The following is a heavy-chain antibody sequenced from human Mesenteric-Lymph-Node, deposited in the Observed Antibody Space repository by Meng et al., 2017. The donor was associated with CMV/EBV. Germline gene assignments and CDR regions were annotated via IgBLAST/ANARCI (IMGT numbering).Heavy chain of an antibody. J-gene: IGHJ4*02. CDR1: EFTFSDYS. D-gene: IGHD1-1*01. Sequence: GESLKISCAASEFTFSDYSMSWIRQAPGKGLEWLSYISSSGSIIYYADSVKGRFTISRDNTKNSLYLQMNSLRAEDTAVYYCARDPNGDYYFDYWGQGTLVTVSS. CDR2: ISSSGSII. CDR3: ARDPNGDYYFDY. V-gene: IGHV3-11*01.